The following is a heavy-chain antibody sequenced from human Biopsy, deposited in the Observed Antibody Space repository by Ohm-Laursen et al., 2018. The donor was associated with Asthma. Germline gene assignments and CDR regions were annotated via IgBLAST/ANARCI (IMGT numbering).Heavy chain of an antibody. J-gene: IGHJ4*02. CDR1: GGSISSGGYS. Sequence: SHTLSLTCAVSGGSISSGGYSWSWIRQPPGKGLEWIGYIYHSGSTYYNPSLKSRVTISVDRSKNQFSLKLSSVTAADTAVYYCARVKDGYNFDYWGQGTLVTVSS. D-gene: IGHD5-24*01. CDR3: ARVKDGYNFDY. CDR2: IYHSGST. V-gene: IGHV4-30-2*01.